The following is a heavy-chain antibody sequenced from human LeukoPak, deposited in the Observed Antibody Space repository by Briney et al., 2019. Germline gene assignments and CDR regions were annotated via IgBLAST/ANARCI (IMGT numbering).Heavy chain of an antibody. J-gene: IGHJ3*02. Sequence: SETLSLTCGVSGGSISNTNWWSWVRQPPGKSLEWIGEIFHIGVTNYKPSLKSRVSMSVDNSRHQFSLNLRSVTAADTAVYFCARGGRSAFDIWGPGTKVIVSS. CDR2: IFHIGVT. CDR3: ARGGRSAFDI. V-gene: IGHV4-4*02. CDR1: GGSISNTNW.